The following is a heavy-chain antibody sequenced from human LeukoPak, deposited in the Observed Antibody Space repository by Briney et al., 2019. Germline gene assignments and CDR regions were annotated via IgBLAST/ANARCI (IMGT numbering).Heavy chain of an antibody. Sequence: PGGSLRLSCAASGFNFDDYGMTWVRQIPGKGLEWVAGVNSNGRSAGYAASVRGRFTISRDNAKNSLYLEMDSLRLDDTAFYYCSRGYSTRHFPFDSWGQGTLSPSPQ. V-gene: IGHV3-20*04. CDR2: VNSNGRSA. J-gene: IGHJ4*02. CDR1: GFNFDDYG. D-gene: IGHD6-13*01. CDR3: SRGYSTRHFPFDS.